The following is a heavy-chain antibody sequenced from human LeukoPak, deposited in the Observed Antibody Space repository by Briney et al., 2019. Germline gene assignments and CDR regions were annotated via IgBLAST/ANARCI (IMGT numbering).Heavy chain of an antibody. D-gene: IGHD3-10*01. CDR2: IIPILGIA. J-gene: IGHJ3*02. V-gene: IGHV1-69*04. Sequence: GASVKVSCKASGGTFSSYAISWVRQAPGQGLEWMGRIIPILGIANYAQKFQGRVTITADKSTNTAYMELSSLRSEDTAVYYCARGGDYYGSGDAFDIWGQGTMVTVSP. CDR3: ARGGDYYGSGDAFDI. CDR1: GGTFSSYA.